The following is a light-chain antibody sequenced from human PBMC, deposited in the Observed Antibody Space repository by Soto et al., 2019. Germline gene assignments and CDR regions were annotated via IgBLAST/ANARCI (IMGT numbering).Light chain of an antibody. J-gene: IGKJ1*01. CDR2: DAS. CDR1: QSISNW. V-gene: IGKV1-5*01. CDR3: QQYNSYWGT. Sequence: DIQMTQSPSTLSASVGDRVTITCRASQSISNWLASYQQKQGKAPKLLIYDASSLESGVPSRVSGSGSGTEFTRHISSLQPDDFATYYCQQYNSYWGTFGQATKVDIK.